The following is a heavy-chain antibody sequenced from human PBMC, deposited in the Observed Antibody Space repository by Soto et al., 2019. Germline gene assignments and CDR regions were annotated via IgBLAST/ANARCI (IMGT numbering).Heavy chain of an antibody. D-gene: IGHD2-15*01. V-gene: IGHV3-23*01. J-gene: IGHJ4*02. CDR1: GFTFNNYA. Sequence: EVQLLDSGGGLVLPGGSLRLSCAASGFTFNNYAMNWGRQAPGKGLEWVSEISGSGDSTFFTDSVKGRFPISRDNSKNTLYLQMNSLRAEDTAMYYCAKRDRQVSATPFFDHWGPGTLVSVSS. CDR3: AKRDRQVSATPFFDH. CDR2: ISGSGDST.